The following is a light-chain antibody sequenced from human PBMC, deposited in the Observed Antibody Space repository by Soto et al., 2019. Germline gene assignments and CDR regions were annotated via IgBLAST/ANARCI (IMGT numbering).Light chain of an antibody. Sequence: DIVMTQSPDSLAVSLGERATINCKSSQSVLHSSNNKNYLTWYQQKPGQPPKLLIYWASTRASGVPDRFSGSGSGTDFTLTISSLQAEDVAVYYCQQFYTAPYTFGQGTKLEIK. CDR1: QSVLHSSNNKNY. CDR2: WAS. V-gene: IGKV4-1*01. CDR3: QQFYTAPYT. J-gene: IGKJ2*01.